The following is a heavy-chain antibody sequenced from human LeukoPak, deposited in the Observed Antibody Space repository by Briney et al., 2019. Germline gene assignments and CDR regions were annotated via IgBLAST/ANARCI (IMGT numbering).Heavy chain of an antibody. J-gene: IGHJ5*02. V-gene: IGHV3-7*01. CDR3: ARDGCTSTTCSTLGGFSS. CDR1: GFTFSNFW. D-gene: IGHD2-2*01. CDR2: IKQDGFGK. Sequence: GGSLRLSYAASGFTFSNFWMSWVRQAPGKGLEWVANIKQDGFGKYYVDSVRGRFTISRDNAKNSLSLQMNSLRAEDTAVYYCARDGCTSTTCSTLGGFSSWGQGTLVTVSS.